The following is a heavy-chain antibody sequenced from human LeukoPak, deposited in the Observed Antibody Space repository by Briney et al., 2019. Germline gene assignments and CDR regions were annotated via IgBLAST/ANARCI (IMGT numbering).Heavy chain of an antibody. D-gene: IGHD4-17*01. CDR1: GGSINSGGYY. J-gene: IGHJ3*02. V-gene: IGHV4-31*03. CDR2: MFYSGSA. CDR3: ARDNPYDYGDLRGVFDI. Sequence: SQTLSLTCTVSGGSINSGGYYWSWIRQHPGKGLEWIGYMFYSGSAYYNQSLKSRVTMSVDTSKNQFSLKLSSVTAADTAMYYCARDNPYDYGDLRGVFDIWGQGTMVTVSS.